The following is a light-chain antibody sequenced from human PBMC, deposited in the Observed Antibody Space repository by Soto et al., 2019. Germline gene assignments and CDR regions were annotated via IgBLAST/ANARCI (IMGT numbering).Light chain of an antibody. Sequence: DIQMTQSPSSLSASVGARVTITCRANETIKSSLNWYQQKPGEAPKLLIYATSHLQTGVPSRFSGSGSGTDFTLTISSLQPEDFATYYCQQSHSTIITFGQGTRLEI. V-gene: IGKV1-39*01. CDR2: ATS. J-gene: IGKJ5*01. CDR3: QQSHSTIIT. CDR1: ETIKSS.